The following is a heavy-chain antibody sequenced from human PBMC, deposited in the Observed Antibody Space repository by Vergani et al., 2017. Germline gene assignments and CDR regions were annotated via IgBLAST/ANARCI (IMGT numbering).Heavy chain of an antibody. D-gene: IGHD2-21*01. Sequence: QVQLQESGPGLVKPSQTLSLTCIVSGGSINSGGYFWSWIRQHPGKGLEWVGYISYTGSTTYNPSLKSRVIVSVDTTKNQFSLKLTSVTAADTAIYYCARASVADNCFDPRGQGTLVTVSS. J-gene: IGHJ5*02. CDR3: ARASVADNCFDP. CDR1: GGSINSGGYF. V-gene: IGHV4-31*02. CDR2: ISYTGST.